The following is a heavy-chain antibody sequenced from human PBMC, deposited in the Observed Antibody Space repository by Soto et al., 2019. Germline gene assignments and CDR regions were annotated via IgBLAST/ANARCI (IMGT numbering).Heavy chain of an antibody. J-gene: IGHJ2*01. V-gene: IGHV4-59*01. CDR1: GGSISSYY. CDR2: IYYTGST. Sequence: QVQLQESGPGLVKPSETLSLTCTVSGGSISSYYWSWIRQPPGEGLEWIGYIYYTGSTSYNPSLTSRVTISVDTSKKQFSLVLGSVTAAYTAVYYCAKGGGTSSTSDWYFELWGRGALVTVSS. D-gene: IGHD6-6*01. CDR3: AKGGGTSSTSDWYFEL.